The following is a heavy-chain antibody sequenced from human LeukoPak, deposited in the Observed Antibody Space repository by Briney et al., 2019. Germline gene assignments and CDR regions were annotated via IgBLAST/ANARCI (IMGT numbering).Heavy chain of an antibody. Sequence: PSETLSLTCTVSGGSISSSSYYWGWIRQPPGKGLEWIGSIYYSGSTYYNPSLKSRVTISVDTSKNQFSLKLSSVTAADTAVYYCAREIVATQQDAFDIWGQGTMVTVSS. CDR3: AREIVATQQDAFDI. J-gene: IGHJ3*02. CDR1: GGSISSSSYY. D-gene: IGHD5-12*01. V-gene: IGHV4-39*07. CDR2: IYYSGST.